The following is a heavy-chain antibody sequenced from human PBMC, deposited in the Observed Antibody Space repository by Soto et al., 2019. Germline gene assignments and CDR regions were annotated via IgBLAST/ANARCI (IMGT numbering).Heavy chain of an antibody. Sequence: PGGSLRLSCAASGFTFSNYAMNWVRQAPGKGLEWVSTISGSGGSPYYADSVKGRFTIYRDNSKNTLYLQMTSMRAGDSAIYYCAKEGTSGLYSFDYWGQGTLVTVSS. D-gene: IGHD6-19*01. CDR1: GFTFSNYA. V-gene: IGHV3-23*01. J-gene: IGHJ4*02. CDR3: AKEGTSGLYSFDY. CDR2: ISGSGGSP.